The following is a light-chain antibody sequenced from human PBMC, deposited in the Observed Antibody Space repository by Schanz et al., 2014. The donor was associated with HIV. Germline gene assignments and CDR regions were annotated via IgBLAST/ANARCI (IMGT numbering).Light chain of an antibody. J-gene: IGKJ2*01. Sequence: EGVLTQSPGTLSLSPGERATLSCRASQSVSSSYLAWYQQKPGQAPRLLIYGASSRATGIPDRFSGSGSGKDFTLTITSLQSEDFATYFCQQSYRIPYTFGQGTKLEIK. CDR2: GAS. CDR3: QQSYRIPYT. CDR1: QSVSSSY. V-gene: IGKV3-20*01.